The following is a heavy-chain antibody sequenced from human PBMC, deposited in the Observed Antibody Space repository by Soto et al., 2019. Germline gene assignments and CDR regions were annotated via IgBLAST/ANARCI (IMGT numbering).Heavy chain of an antibody. V-gene: IGHV5-51*01. CDR1: GYSFTNYW. CDR2: IYPGDSNI. J-gene: IGHJ6*03. CDR3: ARQVPAARASYYYYMDV. Sequence: GESLKISCKGSGYSFTNYWIGWVRQMPGKSLEWMGIIYPGDSNIRYSPSFQGQVTISADKSINTAYLQWSSLKASDTAMYYCARQVPAARASYYYYMDVWGKGTTVTVSS. D-gene: IGHD2-2*01.